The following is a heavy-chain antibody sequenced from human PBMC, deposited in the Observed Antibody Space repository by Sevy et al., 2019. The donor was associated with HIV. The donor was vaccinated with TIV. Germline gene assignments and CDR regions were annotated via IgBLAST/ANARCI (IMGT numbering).Heavy chain of an antibody. CDR2: IYPRGSA. J-gene: IGHJ4*02. V-gene: IGHV4-38-2*01. Sequence: SETLSLTCAVSHYSIRSAYQWGWIRQSRGKGLEWIGLIYPRGSAFYNPSLKSRLSISVDMSKNQFSLNLRSVTAADTAVYYCVEDKNDYGGSYFESWGPGTLVTVSS. CDR3: VEDKNDYGGSYFES. D-gene: IGHD4-17*01. CDR1: HYSIRSAYQ.